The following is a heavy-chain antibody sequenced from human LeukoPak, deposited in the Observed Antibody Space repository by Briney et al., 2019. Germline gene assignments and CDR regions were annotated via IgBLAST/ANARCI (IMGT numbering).Heavy chain of an antibody. D-gene: IGHD4-17*01. CDR1: GASISSGSYY. CDR2: IYTSGST. Sequence: SETLSLTCTVSGASISSGSYYWSWIRQPAGKGLEWIGRIYTSGSTTYNPSLKSRVTISVDTSKNQFSLKLSSVTAADTAVYYCARGLTTVTTRWFDPWGQGTLVTVSS. CDR3: ARGLTTVTTRWFDP. V-gene: IGHV4-61*02. J-gene: IGHJ5*02.